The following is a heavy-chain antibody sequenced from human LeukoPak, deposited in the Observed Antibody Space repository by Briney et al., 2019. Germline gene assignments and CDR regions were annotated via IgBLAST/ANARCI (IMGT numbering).Heavy chain of an antibody. CDR1: GYTLINHA. CDR3: SRDRRSPPLDY. CDR2: INPSGGST. D-gene: IGHD1-14*01. J-gene: IGHJ4*02. Sequence: ASVKVSCKGSGYTLINHAFSWVRQAPGQGLEWMGIINPSGGSTSYAQKFQGRVTMTRDTSTSTVYMELSSLRSEDTAVYYGSRDRRSPPLDYWGQGTLVTVSS. V-gene: IGHV1-46*01.